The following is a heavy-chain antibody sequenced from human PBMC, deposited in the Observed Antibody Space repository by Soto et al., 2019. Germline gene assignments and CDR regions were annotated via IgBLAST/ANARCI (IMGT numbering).Heavy chain of an antibody. CDR2: ISYDGSNK. CDR3: ARERGDYEGNYYYYGMDV. D-gene: IGHD4-17*01. J-gene: IGHJ6*02. V-gene: IGHV3-30-3*01. CDR1: GFTFSSNA. Sequence: QVQLVESGGGVVQPGRSLRLSCAASGFTFSSNAMHWVRQAPGKGLEWVAVISYDGSNKYYTDAVKGRFTISRDNSKNTLYLQMNSLRAEDTAVYYCARERGDYEGNYYYYGMDVWGQGTTVTVSS.